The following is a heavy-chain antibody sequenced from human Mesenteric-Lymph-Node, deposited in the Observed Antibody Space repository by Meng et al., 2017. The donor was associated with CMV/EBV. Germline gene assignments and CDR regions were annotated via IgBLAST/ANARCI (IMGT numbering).Heavy chain of an antibody. V-gene: IGHV1-2*02. J-gene: IGHJ4*02. CDR3: ARGRYCSSTSCYTGGEVDY. D-gene: IGHD2-2*02. CDR1: GYTFTGYY. CDR2: ISPNSGGT. Sequence: ASVKVSCKASGYTFTGYYMHWVRQAPGQGLEWMGWISPNSGGTNSARKFQGRVTLTRDTSISTAYMDLSRLRSDDTAVYYCARGRYCSSTSCYTGGEVDYWGQGTLVTVSS.